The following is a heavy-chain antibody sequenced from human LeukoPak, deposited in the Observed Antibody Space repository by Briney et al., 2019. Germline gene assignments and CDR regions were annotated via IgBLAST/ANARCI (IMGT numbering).Heavy chain of an antibody. CDR3: ARARRSSWYGDAFDI. V-gene: IGHV1-18*01. CDR1: GYTFTSYG. Sequence: SVKVSCKASGYTFTSYGISWVRQAPGQGLEWMGWISAYNGNTNYAQKLQGRVTMTTDTSTSTAYMELRSLRSDDTAVYYCARARRSSWYGDAFDIWGQGTMVTVSS. D-gene: IGHD6-13*01. CDR2: ISAYNGNT. J-gene: IGHJ3*02.